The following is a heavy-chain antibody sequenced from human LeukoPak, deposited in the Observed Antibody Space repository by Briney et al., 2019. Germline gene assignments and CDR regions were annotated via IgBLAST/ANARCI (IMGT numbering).Heavy chain of an antibody. D-gene: IGHD6-13*01. CDR3: VSGHWYHEY. J-gene: IGHJ4*02. CDR2: MNEYGSEI. Sequence: GGSLRLSCAVSGFTFSGFSMSWVRQAPGKGLEWVAKMNEYGSEIFYVDSVKGRFTISRDNAKNSLYLQMNSLRAEDTAVYYCVSGHWYHEYWGQGTLVTVSS. CDR1: GFTFSGFS. V-gene: IGHV3-7*01.